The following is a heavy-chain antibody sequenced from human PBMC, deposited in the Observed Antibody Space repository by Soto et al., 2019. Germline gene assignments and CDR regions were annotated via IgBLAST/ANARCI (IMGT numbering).Heavy chain of an antibody. J-gene: IGHJ4*02. CDR2: TRNSGGA. CDR1: SGSIFSSNW. V-gene: IGHV4-4*02. Sequence: QVQLQESGPGLVKPSGTLSLTCAVSSGSIFSSNWWSWVRQPPGKGLEWIGETRNSGGANYNPSHQSRVTITVDRSKNHFFLELRSVSAADPAVYYCAGHLVMSGTRGFDNWGLGALVTVSS. CDR3: AGHLVMSGTRGFDN. D-gene: IGHD6-13*01.